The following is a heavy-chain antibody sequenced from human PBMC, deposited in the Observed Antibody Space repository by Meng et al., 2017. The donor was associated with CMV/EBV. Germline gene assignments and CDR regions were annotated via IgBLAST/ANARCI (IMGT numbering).Heavy chain of an antibody. CDR2: INSDGSST. CDR3: ARDMYSVDTAMGSFDY. D-gene: IGHD5-18*01. CDR1: FHFSSYW. J-gene: IGHJ4*02. Sequence: FHFSSYWMHWVRQAPGRGLVWVSRINSDGSSTSYADSVKGRFTISRDNAKNTLYLQMNSLRAEDTAVYYCARDMYSVDTAMGSFDYWGQGTLVTVSS. V-gene: IGHV3-74*01.